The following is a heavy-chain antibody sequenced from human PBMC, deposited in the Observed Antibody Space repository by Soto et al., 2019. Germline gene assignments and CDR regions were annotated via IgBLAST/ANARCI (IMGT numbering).Heavy chain of an antibody. Sequence: SVKVSCKAFGCTFSSYAISWVRQAPGQGLEWMGGIIPLFGTTNYAPKFQGRVAITADERARTAYMDLSSLKSEDTAVYYCATNNRECYHFDYWGQGTLVTVSS. CDR1: GCTFSSYA. CDR3: ATNNRECYHFDY. D-gene: IGHD3-10*01. V-gene: IGHV1-69*13. J-gene: IGHJ4*02. CDR2: IIPLFGTT.